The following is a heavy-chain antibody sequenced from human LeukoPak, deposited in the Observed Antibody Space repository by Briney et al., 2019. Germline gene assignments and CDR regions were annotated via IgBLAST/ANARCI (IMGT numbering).Heavy chain of an antibody. Sequence: GGSLRLSCAASGFTFSTSAMDWVRQAPGKGLEWVAFMQNDGNTKNYADSVKGRFTISRDISKNTLYLQMNSLRPEDTALYFCAIGANHCFPKWGQGTLVTVSS. J-gene: IGHJ4*02. D-gene: IGHD4-17*01. V-gene: IGHV3-30*02. CDR2: MQNDGNTK. CDR3: AIGANHCFPK. CDR1: GFTFSTSA.